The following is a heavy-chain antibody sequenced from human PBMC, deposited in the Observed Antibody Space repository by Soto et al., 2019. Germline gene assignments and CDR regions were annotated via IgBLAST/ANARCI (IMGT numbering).Heavy chain of an antibody. CDR1: GDPFTSDY. J-gene: IGHJ6*02. Sequence: GGSVKVSCTGSGDPFTSDYMHWVRHAPGQGPEGMGWINPNSGGTNSAQKFEGRVSMTRDTSISTAYMELSRLRGDETAVYYFARAVSSRYSSQSRGMDVWGQGTTVTVSS. CDR2: INPNSGGT. D-gene: IGHD6-19*01. V-gene: IGHV1-2*02. CDR3: ARAVSSRYSSQSRGMDV.